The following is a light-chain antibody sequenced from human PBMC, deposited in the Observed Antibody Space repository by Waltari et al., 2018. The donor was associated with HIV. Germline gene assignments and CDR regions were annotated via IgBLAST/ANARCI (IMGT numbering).Light chain of an antibody. V-gene: IGLV1-51*01. J-gene: IGLJ2*01. CDR1: LSNIGNNY. Sequence: QSVLTQSPSVSAAPGQLVTISCSGSLSNIGNNYVSWYQHFPGAAPKLLIYDNNRRPSGIPDRFSASKSGTSATLGITGLQTGDEADYYCATWDASLRGVVFGGGTKLTVL. CDR2: DNN. CDR3: ATWDASLRGVV.